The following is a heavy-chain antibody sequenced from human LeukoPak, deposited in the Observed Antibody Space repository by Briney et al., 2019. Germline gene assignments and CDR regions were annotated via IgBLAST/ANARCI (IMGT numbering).Heavy chain of an antibody. J-gene: IGHJ5*02. CDR3: ARGRPFWFDP. CDR1: GGSISSYY. CDR2: IYYSGST. Sequence: KTSETLSLTCTVSGGSISSYYWSWIRQPPGKGLEWIGYIYYSGSTNYNPSLKSRVTISVDTSKNQFSLKLSSVTAADTAVYYCARGRPFWFDPWGQGTLVTVSS. V-gene: IGHV4-59*01.